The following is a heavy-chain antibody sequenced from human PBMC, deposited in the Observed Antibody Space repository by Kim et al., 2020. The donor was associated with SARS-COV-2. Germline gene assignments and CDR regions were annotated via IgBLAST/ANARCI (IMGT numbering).Heavy chain of an antibody. CDR2: ISGSGGST. V-gene: IGHV3-23*01. CDR1: GFTFSSYA. CDR3: AKDSEPARLGATHFDY. J-gene: IGHJ4*02. Sequence: GGSLRLSCAASGFTFSSYAMSWVRQAPGKGLEWVSAISGSGGSTYYADSVKGRFTISRDNSKNTLYLQMNSLRAEDTAVYYCAKDSEPARLGATHFDYWGQGTLVTVSS. D-gene: IGHD1-26*01.